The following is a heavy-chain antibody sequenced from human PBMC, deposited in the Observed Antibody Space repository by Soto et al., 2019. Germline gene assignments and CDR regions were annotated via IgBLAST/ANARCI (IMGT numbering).Heavy chain of an antibody. D-gene: IGHD3-22*01. J-gene: IGHJ4*02. CDR2: ISGSGGST. CDR1: GFTFSSYA. V-gene: IGHV3-23*01. Sequence: RLSCAASGFTFSSYAMSWVRQAPGKGLEWVSAISGSGGSTYYADSVKGRFTISRDNSKNTLYLQMNSLRAEDTAVYYCAKARPIVVVIGRPEYYFDYWGQGTLVTVSS. CDR3: AKARPIVVVIGRPEYYFDY.